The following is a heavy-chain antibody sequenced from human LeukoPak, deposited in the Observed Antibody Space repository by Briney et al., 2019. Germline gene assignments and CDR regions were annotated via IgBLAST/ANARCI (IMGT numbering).Heavy chain of an antibody. J-gene: IGHJ6*03. V-gene: IGHV3-7*01. CDR2: IKQDGSEK. Sequence: GGSLRPSCAASGFNFNNFAMSWVRQAPGKGLEWVANIKQDGSEKYYVDSVKGRFTISRDNAKNSLYLQMNSLRAEDTAVYYCARARGEYQLLWDYYYMDVWGKGTTVTVSS. CDR3: ARARGEYQLLWDYYYMDV. D-gene: IGHD2-2*01. CDR1: GFNFNNFA.